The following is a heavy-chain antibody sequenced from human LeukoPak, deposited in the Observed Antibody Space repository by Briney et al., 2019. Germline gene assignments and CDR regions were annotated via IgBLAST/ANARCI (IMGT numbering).Heavy chain of an antibody. CDR2: FNWNGGST. Sequence: GGSLSLSCAASGLTFADYGMSWVRQAPGKGLEWVSVFNWNGGSTGYADSVKGRFTISIDNSKNTLYLQMNSLRAEDTVVYYCARSGTVTTRSLLLYDYDRDVWGKGTTVTISS. J-gene: IGHJ6*03. D-gene: IGHD4-17*01. CDR3: ARSGTVTTRSLLLYDYDRDV. V-gene: IGHV3-20*04. CDR1: GLTFADYG.